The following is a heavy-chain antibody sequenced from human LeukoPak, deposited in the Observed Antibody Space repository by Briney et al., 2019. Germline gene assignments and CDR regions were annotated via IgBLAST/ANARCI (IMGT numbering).Heavy chain of an antibody. D-gene: IGHD3-3*01. CDR3: ARAYDFWSGFDY. J-gene: IGHJ4*02. CDR1: GGSISSGGYY. Sequence: SETLSLTCTVSGGSISSGGYYWSWIRQHPGKGLEWIGYIYYSGSTYYNPSLKSRVTISVDTSKNQFSLKLSSVTAADTAVYYCARAYDFWSGFDYWGQGTLVTVSS. V-gene: IGHV4-31*03. CDR2: IYYSGST.